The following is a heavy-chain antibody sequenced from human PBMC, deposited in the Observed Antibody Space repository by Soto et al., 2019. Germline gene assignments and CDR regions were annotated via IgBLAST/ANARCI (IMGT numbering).Heavy chain of an antibody. V-gene: IGHV3-53*01. CDR3: ARGARLRYFDWSLDY. CDR1: GFTASSNY. D-gene: IGHD3-9*01. CDR2: IYSGGST. Sequence: GGSLRLSCAASGFTASSNYMSWVRQAPGKGLEWVSVIYSGGSTYYADSVKGRFTISRDNSKNTLYLQMNSLRAEDTAVYYCARGARLRYFDWSLDYWGQGTLVTVSS. J-gene: IGHJ4*02.